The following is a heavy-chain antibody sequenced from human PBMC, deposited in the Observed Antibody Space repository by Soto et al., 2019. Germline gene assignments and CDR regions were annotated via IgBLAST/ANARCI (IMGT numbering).Heavy chain of an antibody. CDR1: GGTFSSYA. CDR2: IIPIFGTA. Sequence: GASVKVSCKASGGTFSSYAISWGRQAPGQGLEWMGGIIPIFGTANYAQKFQGRVTITADESTSTAYMELSSLRSEDTAVYYCARVARYCSGFYGSFDYWGQGTLVTVSS. CDR3: ARVARYCSGFYGSFDY. J-gene: IGHJ4*02. V-gene: IGHV1-69*13. D-gene: IGHD2-15*01.